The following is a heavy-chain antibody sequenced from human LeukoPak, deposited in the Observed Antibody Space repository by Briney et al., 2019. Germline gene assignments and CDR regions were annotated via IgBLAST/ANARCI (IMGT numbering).Heavy chain of an antibody. J-gene: IGHJ4*02. CDR3: ATEYSSSYYYFDY. CDR1: GGSFSGYY. D-gene: IGHD6-6*01. V-gene: IGHV4-34*01. Sequence: SETLSLTCAVYGGSFSGYYWSWIRQPPGKGLEWIGEINHSGSTNYNPSLESRVTISVDTSKNQFSLKLSSVTAADTAVYYCATEYSSSYYYFDYWGQGTLVTVSS. CDR2: INHSGST.